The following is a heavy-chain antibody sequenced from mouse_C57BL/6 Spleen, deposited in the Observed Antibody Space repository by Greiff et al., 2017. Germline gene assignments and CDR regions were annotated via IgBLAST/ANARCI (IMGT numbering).Heavy chain of an antibody. D-gene: IGHD2-4*01. J-gene: IGHJ3*01. CDR1: GYTFTDYE. Sequence: QVQLQQSGAELVRPGASVTLSCKASGYTFTDYEMHWVKQTPVHGLEWIGAIDPETGGTAYNQKFKGKAILTADKSSSTAYMELRSLTSEDSAVXDCTRSYDYDVGAWFAYWGQGTLVTVSA. V-gene: IGHV1-15*01. CDR2: IDPETGGT. CDR3: TRSYDYDVGAWFAY.